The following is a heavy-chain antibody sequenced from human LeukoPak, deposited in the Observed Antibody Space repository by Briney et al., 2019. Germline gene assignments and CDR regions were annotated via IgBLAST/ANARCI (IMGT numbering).Heavy chain of an antibody. CDR2: ISSSSSTI. CDR1: GFTFSSYS. CDR3: ARDAVGTVDY. J-gene: IGHJ4*02. V-gene: IGHV3-48*01. D-gene: IGHD4-17*01. Sequence: PGGSLRLSCAASGFTFSSYSMNWVRQAPGKGLEWVSYISSSSSTIYYADSVKGRFTISRDNAKSSLYLQMNSLRAEDTAVYYCARDAVGTVDYWGQGTLVTVSS.